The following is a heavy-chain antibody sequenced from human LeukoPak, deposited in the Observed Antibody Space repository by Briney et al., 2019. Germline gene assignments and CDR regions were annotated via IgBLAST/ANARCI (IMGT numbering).Heavy chain of an antibody. CDR2: IKEDGSEK. CDR3: ARRALRYCSSTSCPAQYYGVDV. Sequence: GGSLRLSCAASGFIFSSYWMSWVRQAPGKGLEWVANIKEDGSEKYYVDSVKGRFTISRDNAKNSLYLQTNSLRAEDTAVYYCARRALRYCSSTSCPAQYYGVDVWGKGTTVTASS. D-gene: IGHD2-2*01. CDR1: GFIFSSYW. V-gene: IGHV3-7*03. J-gene: IGHJ6*04.